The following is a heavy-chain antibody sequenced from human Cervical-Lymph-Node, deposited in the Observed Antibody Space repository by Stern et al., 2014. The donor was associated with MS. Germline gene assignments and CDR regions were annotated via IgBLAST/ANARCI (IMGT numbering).Heavy chain of an antibody. CDR2: INPRDGST. CDR1: EYTFPNYY. D-gene: IGHD1/OR15-1a*01. CDR3: ARNPPPDSTMTYYCYGMDV. V-gene: IGHV1-46*01. J-gene: IGHJ6*02. Sequence: QVPLAASGAEVKKPGASVKVSCKASEYTFPNYYMHWVRQAPGQGLEWMGLINPRDGSTGYAERIQGRVAMTRDTSTRAVYMELSSLRSDDTAVYFCARNPPPDSTMTYYCYGMDVWGQGTTVTVSS.